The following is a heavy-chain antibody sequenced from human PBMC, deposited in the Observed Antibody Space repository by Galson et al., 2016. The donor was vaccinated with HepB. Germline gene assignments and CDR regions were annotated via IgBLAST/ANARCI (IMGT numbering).Heavy chain of an antibody. CDR2: IKQDGSEQ. CDR3: ARDGYYYAMDV. CDR1: GFTFSTNW. V-gene: IGHV3-7*05. Sequence: SLRLSCAASGFTFSTNWMSWVRQAPGKGLQWVANIKQDGSEQYYVDSVKGRFTISSDNAKNSLYLQINSLRAEDTALYYCARDGYYYAMDVWGQGTTVTVSS. J-gene: IGHJ6*02.